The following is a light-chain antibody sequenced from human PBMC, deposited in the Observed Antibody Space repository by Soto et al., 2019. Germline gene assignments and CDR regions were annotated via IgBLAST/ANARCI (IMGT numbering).Light chain of an antibody. Sequence: DIQMTQSPSSLSASVGDRVTIACRASQSISNKLNWYQQKPGKAPNLLIYAASSLQSGVPSRFSGSGSVTAFTLTISSLQPEDFAAYYCQQIYSTPYTFGQGTKL. CDR1: QSISNK. V-gene: IGKV1-39*01. CDR2: AAS. J-gene: IGKJ2*01. CDR3: QQIYSTPYT.